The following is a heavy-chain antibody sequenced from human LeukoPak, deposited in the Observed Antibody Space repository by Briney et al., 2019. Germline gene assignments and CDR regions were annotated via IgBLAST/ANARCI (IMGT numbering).Heavy chain of an antibody. Sequence: TGGSLRLSCAASGFTVSRYSMNWVRQAPGKGLEWVSYISSSSSTIYYTDSVKGRFTISRDNAKNSLYLQMNSLRAEDTAVYYCARDNLVYGDLLAYWGQGTLVSVSS. CDR2: ISSSSSTI. D-gene: IGHD4-17*01. CDR3: ARDNLVYGDLLAY. J-gene: IGHJ4*02. CDR1: GFTVSRYS. V-gene: IGHV3-48*01.